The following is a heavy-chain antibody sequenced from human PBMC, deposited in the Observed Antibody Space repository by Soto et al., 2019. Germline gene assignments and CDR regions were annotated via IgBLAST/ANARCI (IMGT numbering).Heavy chain of an antibody. CDR2: FDPEDGET. J-gene: IGHJ3*02. D-gene: IGHD6-19*01. CDR3: ATASWQWLPTGAFDI. V-gene: IGHV1-24*01. CDR1: GYTLTELS. Sequence: ASVKVSCKVSGYTLTELSMHWVRQAPGKGLEWMGGFDPEDGETIYAQKFQGRVTMTEDTSTDTAYMELSSLRSEDTAVYYCATASWQWLPTGAFDIWGQGTMVTVSS.